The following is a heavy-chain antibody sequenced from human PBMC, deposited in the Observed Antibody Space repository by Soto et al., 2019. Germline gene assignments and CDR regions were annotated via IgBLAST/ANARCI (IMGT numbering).Heavy chain of an antibody. CDR2: ISYDENNR. D-gene: IGHD3-10*01. Sequence: PGGSLRLSCAASGFTFRSYAMHWVRQAPGKGLEWVATISYDENNRYYTDSVKGRFTISRDNSKNTVYLQVNSLRDEDTAVYYCACPIYGSGSYYKNLRGAFDIWGQGTMVTVSS. CDR1: GFTFRSYA. CDR3: ACPIYGSGSYYKNLRGAFDI. V-gene: IGHV3-30-3*01. J-gene: IGHJ3*02.